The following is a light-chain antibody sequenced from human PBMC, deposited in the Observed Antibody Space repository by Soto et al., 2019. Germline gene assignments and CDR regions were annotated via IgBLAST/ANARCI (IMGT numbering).Light chain of an antibody. Sequence: EVVLTQSPATLSLSPGERATLSCRASQNVGIYLAWYQQKPGQAPRLLIYDASNRATGIPARFSGSGSATDVTLTSSSLEAEDFAVYYCQQRSNWLTFSGGTKVDI. CDR2: DAS. CDR1: QNVGIY. J-gene: IGKJ4*01. V-gene: IGKV3-11*01. CDR3: QQRSNWLT.